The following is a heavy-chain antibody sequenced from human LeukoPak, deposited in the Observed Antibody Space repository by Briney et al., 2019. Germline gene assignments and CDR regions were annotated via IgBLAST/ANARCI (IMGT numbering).Heavy chain of an antibody. V-gene: IGHV3-53*01. D-gene: IGHD6-6*01. Sequence: GESLRLSCAASGFTVSSNYMSCVRQPPGKGLEWVAVIYSGGSTYYADSMKGRFTISRDNSKNTLFLQMNSLRAEDTAVYYCARDPYSSSAGDDYWGQGTLVTVSS. J-gene: IGHJ4*02. CDR2: IYSGGST. CDR3: ARDPYSSSAGDDY. CDR1: GFTVSSNY.